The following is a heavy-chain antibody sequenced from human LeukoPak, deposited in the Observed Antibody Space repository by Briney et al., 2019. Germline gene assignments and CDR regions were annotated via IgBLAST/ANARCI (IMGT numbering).Heavy chain of an antibody. Sequence: PSETLSLTCTVSGGSISSGGYYWSWIRQHPGKGLEWIGYIYYSGSTYYNPSLKSRVTISVDTSKNQFSLKLSSVTAADTAVYYCARVGYSYGYCDYWGQGTLVTVSS. D-gene: IGHD5-18*01. V-gene: IGHV4-31*03. CDR3: ARVGYSYGYCDY. J-gene: IGHJ4*02. CDR1: GGSISSGGYY. CDR2: IYYSGST.